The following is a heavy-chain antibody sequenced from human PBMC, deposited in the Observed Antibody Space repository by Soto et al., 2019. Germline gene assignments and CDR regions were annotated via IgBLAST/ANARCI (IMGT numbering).Heavy chain of an antibody. Sequence: EVQLLESGGGLTQPGGSLRLSCAASGFTFSSYVMSWVRQAPGKGLEWVSTVSGGSSHTYYADSVKGRFTISRDNSRNTLFLQMNSLRAEDTATYYCTKGPSDYYGMDVWGQGTAVTVCS. CDR1: GFTFSSYV. V-gene: IGHV3-23*01. CDR3: TKGPSDYYGMDV. J-gene: IGHJ6*02. CDR2: VSGGSSHT.